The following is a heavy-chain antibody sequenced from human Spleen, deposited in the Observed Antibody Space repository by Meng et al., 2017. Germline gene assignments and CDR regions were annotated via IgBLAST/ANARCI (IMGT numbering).Heavy chain of an antibody. Sequence: GESLKISCAASGFTVSHNYMSWVRQAPGKGLEWVGRIKSKTDGGTTDYAAPVKGRFTISRDDSKNTLYLQMNSLKTEDTAVYYCTTDVGDIVVVTAIRSAFDIWGQGTMVTVSS. V-gene: IGHV3-15*01. CDR3: TTDVGDIVVVTAIRSAFDI. D-gene: IGHD2-21*02. J-gene: IGHJ3*02. CDR2: IKSKTDGGTT. CDR1: GFTVSHNY.